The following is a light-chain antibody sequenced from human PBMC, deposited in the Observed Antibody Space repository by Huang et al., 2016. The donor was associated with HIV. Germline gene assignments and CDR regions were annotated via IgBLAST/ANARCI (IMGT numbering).Light chain of an antibody. CDR1: QSVLYSSNNKNY. CDR2: CAS. CDR3: QQYYSTPPT. J-gene: IGKJ4*01. Sequence: DIVMNQSPDSLAVSLGERATINCKSSQSVLYSSNNKNYLAWYQQKPGQPPKLLIYCASTRESGVPDRFSGSGSGTDFTLTISSLQAEDVAVYYCQQYYSTPPTFGGGTKVEIK. V-gene: IGKV4-1*01.